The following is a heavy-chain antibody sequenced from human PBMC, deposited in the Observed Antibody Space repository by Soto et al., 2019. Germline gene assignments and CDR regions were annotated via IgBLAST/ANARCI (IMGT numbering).Heavy chain of an antibody. Sequence: VASVKVSCKASGYTFTSYDINWVRQATGQGLEWMGWMKPNSGNTGYAQKFQGRDTMTRNTSISTAYMELSSLRSEDTAVYYCARCPLSYYDFWSGYYPIDYWSQGTLVTVSS. V-gene: IGHV1-8*01. CDR2: MKPNSGNT. D-gene: IGHD3-3*01. J-gene: IGHJ4*02. CDR3: ARCPLSYYDFWSGYYPIDY. CDR1: GYTFTSYD.